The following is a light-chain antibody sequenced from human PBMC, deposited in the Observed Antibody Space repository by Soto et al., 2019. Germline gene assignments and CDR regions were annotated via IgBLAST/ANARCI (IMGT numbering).Light chain of an antibody. CDR2: APS. V-gene: IGKV1-39*01. J-gene: IGKJ1*01. CDR1: QGIRND. Sequence: IQLTQSPSSLSASVGDRVTITCRASQGIRNDLGWYQQKPGKAPKLLIYAPSTLQSGVPSRFSGSGSETDFTLTISSLQPEDFATYSCQQNYSATWTFGQGTKVDIK. CDR3: QQNYSATWT.